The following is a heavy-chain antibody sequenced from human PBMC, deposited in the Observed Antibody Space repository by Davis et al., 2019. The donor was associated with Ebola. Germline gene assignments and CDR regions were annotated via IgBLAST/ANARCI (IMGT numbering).Heavy chain of an antibody. CDR3: ARDQGGSSPGNYYGMDV. Sequence: GGSLRLSCAASGFTFSSYAMHWVRQAPGKGLEWVANIKQDGSEKYYVDSVKGRFTISRDNAKNSLYLQMNSLRAEDTAVYYCARDQGGSSPGNYYGMDVWGKGTTVTVSS. CDR2: IKQDGSEK. CDR1: GFTFSSYA. J-gene: IGHJ6*04. V-gene: IGHV3-7*01. D-gene: IGHD6-13*01.